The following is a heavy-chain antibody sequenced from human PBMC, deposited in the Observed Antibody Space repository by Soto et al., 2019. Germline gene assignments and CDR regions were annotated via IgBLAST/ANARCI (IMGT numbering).Heavy chain of an antibody. V-gene: IGHV1-69*13. CDR1: GGTFSSYA. J-gene: IGHJ4*02. CDR3: ARDPGYCSGGSCYSDY. D-gene: IGHD2-15*01. Sequence: SVKVSCKASGGTFSSYAISWVRQAPGQGLEWMGGIIPIFGTANYAQKFQGRVTITADESTSTAYMELSSLRSEDTAVYYCARDPGYCSGGSCYSDYWGQGTLVTVSS. CDR2: IIPIFGTA.